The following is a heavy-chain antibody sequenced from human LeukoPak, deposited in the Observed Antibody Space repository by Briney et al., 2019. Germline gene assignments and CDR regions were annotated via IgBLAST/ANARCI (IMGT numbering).Heavy chain of an antibody. CDR3: AKAVYRFGIEYYFDY. CDR2: ISGSGGRT. J-gene: IGHJ4*02. CDR1: GFTFSSYA. V-gene: IGHV3-23*01. Sequence: PGGSLRLSCAASGFTFSSYAMSWVRQAPGRGLEWVSTISGSGGRTYYADSVKGRFTISRDNSKNTLYLQMNSLRAEDTAIYYCAKAVYRFGIEYYFDYWGQGTLVTVSS. D-gene: IGHD5-18*01.